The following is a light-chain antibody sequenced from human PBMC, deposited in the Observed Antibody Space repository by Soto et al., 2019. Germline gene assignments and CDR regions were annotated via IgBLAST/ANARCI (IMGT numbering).Light chain of an antibody. CDR3: LQDHNYPWT. Sequence: IPMTQSPSSLSVSVTDRVTISCRASQVIGNDLGWYQQRPGEAAELLLYAASTLRSGVPSRFSGSGSGTQFALTINNLQPEDSATYFCLQDHNYPWTFGQGTKVEI. V-gene: IGKV1-6*02. J-gene: IGKJ1*01. CDR2: AAS. CDR1: QVIGND.